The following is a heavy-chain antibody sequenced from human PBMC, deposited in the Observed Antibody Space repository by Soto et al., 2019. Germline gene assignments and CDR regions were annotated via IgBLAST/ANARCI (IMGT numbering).Heavy chain of an antibody. Sequence: EVQLLESGGGLVQPGGSLRLSCAASGFTFSMSAMTWVRQPQGKGLGWVSTTGLNGRTTYYADSVKGRFTVSRDNSKNTLDLHMSSLRAEDTAVYYCATVHSTSRSFDYWGQGTLVTVSS. D-gene: IGHD6-6*01. J-gene: IGHJ4*02. CDR3: ATVHSTSRSFDY. CDR2: TGLNGRTT. CDR1: GFTFSMSA. V-gene: IGHV3-23*01.